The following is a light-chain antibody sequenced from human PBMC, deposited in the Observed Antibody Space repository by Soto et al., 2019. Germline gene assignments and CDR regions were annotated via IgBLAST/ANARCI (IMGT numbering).Light chain of an antibody. V-gene: IGKV3-20*01. CDR1: QSVSRSY. J-gene: IGKJ2*01. CDR3: QQYGSSPPDT. CDR2: GAS. Sequence: EIGLIQSPGTLSLSPGERDTLSCWASQSVSRSYLAWYQQKPGQAPRLLIYGASSRATGIPDRFSGSGSGTDFTLTISRLEPEDFAVYYCQQYGSSPPDTFGQGTKLEIK.